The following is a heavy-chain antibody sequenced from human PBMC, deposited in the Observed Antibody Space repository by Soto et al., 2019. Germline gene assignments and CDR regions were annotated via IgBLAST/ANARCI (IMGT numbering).Heavy chain of an antibody. V-gene: IGHV3-23*01. D-gene: IGHD5-12*01. CDR3: AKNSAATISVGYDY. J-gene: IGHJ4*02. Sequence: EVQLLESGGGLVQPGGSLRLSCAASGFTFSTYALSWVRQAPGKGLEWVSAITGNGGSTYYADSVKGRFTISRDNSKNTLYLQMNSLRAEDTAVYYCAKNSAATISVGYDYWAQGTLVTGSS. CDR1: GFTFSTYA. CDR2: ITGNGGST.